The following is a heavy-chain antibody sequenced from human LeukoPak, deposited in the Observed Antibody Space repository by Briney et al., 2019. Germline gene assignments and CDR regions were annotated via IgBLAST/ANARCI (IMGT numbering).Heavy chain of an antibody. J-gene: IGHJ6*02. Sequence: GESLKISCKGSGYSFGTYWIGWVRQMPGRGLEWMGIIYPGDSDTRYSPSFQGQVTISADKSISTAYLQWSSLKASDTAMYYCARHRATVTTTGAYYYYGMDVWGQGTTVTVSS. CDR1: GYSFGTYW. V-gene: IGHV5-51*01. CDR3: ARHRATVTTTGAYYYYGMDV. CDR2: IYPGDSDT. D-gene: IGHD4-11*01.